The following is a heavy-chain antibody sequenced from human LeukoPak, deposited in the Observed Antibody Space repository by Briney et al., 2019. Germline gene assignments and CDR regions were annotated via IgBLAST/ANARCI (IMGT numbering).Heavy chain of an antibody. J-gene: IGHJ4*02. Sequence: GSLRLSCAASGFTFNDAWMNWVRPGSGKGLEWVGRIKSKTDGGTTDYAAPVKGRFTISRDDSKNILYLQMNSLKIEDTAVYYCSTGRLDYWGQGILVTVSS. CDR3: STGRLDY. V-gene: IGHV3-15*01. CDR2: IKSKTDGGTT. CDR1: GFTFNDAW.